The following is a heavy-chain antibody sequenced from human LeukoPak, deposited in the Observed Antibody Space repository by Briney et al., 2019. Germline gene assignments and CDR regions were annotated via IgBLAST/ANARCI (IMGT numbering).Heavy chain of an antibody. CDR3: AKGKGSGHYYYYSMDV. CDR1: GLTFSTFA. V-gene: IGHV3-23*01. CDR2: ISGSAAGT. D-gene: IGHD1-14*01. J-gene: IGHJ6*03. Sequence: GGSLRLSCAASGLTFSTFAMTWVRQPPGKGLEWVSLISGSAAGTYYVDSVKGRFTISRDNSKNTLYLQMNSLRAEDTAVYYCAKGKGSGHYYYYSMDVWGKGTTVTVSS.